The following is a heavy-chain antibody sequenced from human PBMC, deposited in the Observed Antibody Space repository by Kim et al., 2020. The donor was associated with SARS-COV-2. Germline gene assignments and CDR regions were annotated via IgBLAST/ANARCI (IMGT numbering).Heavy chain of an antibody. CDR2: IIPIFATA. D-gene: IGHD3-10*01. CDR1: GGTFTSYA. CDR3: ARDYGSGNYYNKYYFDY. Sequence: SVKVSYKASGGTFTSYAVNWVRQAPGQGLEWMGGIIPIFATANYAQKFQGRVTITADESTSTAYMELSSLRSEDTAVYFCARDYGSGNYYNKYYFDYWGQGTLVTVSS. V-gene: IGHV1-69*13. J-gene: IGHJ4*02.